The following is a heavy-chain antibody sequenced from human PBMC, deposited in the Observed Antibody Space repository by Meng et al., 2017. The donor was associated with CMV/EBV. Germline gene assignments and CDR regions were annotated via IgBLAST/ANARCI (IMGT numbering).Heavy chain of an antibody. J-gene: IGHJ5*02. CDR2: ISSSGSTI. Sequence: GESLKISCAASGFTFSYYYMSWIRQAPGKGLEWVSYISSSGSTIYYADSVKGRFTIPRDNAKNSLYLQMNSLRAEDTAVYYCARGSKDAFGLRWNWFDPWGQGTLVTVSS. V-gene: IGHV3-11*01. CDR1: GFTFSYYY. D-gene: IGHD4-23*01. CDR3: ARGSKDAFGLRWNWFDP.